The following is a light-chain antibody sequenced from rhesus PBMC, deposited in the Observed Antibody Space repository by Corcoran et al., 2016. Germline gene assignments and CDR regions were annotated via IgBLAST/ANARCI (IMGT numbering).Light chain of an antibody. CDR1: QGITND. V-gene: IGKV1-33*02. J-gene: IGKJ2*01. CDR2: EAS. Sequence: DIQMTQSPSSLSASVGDRVTITCRASQGITNDLAWYQQKPGEAPRLLIYEASSLQSGIPSRFSGSGSGTDFTLTISSLPSGDFATYYCQHYYGTPYSFGHGTKVEI. CDR3: QHYYGTPYS.